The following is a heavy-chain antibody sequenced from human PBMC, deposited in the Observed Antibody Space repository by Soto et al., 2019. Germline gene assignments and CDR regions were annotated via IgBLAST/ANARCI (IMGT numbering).Heavy chain of an antibody. CDR1: GFTFSSYG. J-gene: IGHJ6*02. CDR2: IWYDGSNK. V-gene: IGHV3-33*01. CDR3: ARDYYGSGSDYHNYYYGRDV. Sequence: SLRLPCAASGFTFSSYGMHWVRQAPGKGLEWVAVIWYDGSNKYYADSVKGRFTISRDNSKNTLYLQMNSLRAEDTAGYYCARDYYGSGSDYHNYYYGRDVWGPGTSVT. D-gene: IGHD3-10*01.